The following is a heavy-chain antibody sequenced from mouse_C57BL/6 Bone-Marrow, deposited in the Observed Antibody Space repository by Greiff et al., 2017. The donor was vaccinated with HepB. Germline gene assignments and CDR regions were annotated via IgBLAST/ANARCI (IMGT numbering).Heavy chain of an antibody. CDR3: TTYYERWYFDV. CDR2: IDPEDGAT. CDR1: GFNIKDYY. J-gene: IGHJ1*03. Sequence: EVQLQQSGAELVRPGASVKLSCTASGFNIKDYYMHWVKQRPEQGLEWIGRIDPEDGATEYAPKFQGKAPMTADTSYNTAYLQLSSLTSEATAVYYRTTYYERWYFDVWGTGTTVTVSS. V-gene: IGHV14-1*01. D-gene: IGHD2-4*01.